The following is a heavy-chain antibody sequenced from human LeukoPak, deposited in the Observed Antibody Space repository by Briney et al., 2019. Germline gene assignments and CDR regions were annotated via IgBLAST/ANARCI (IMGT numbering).Heavy chain of an antibody. Sequence: SVKVSCKASGGTFSSYAISWVRQAPGQGREWMGRIIPILGIANYAQKFQGRVTITADKSTSTAYMELSSLRSEDTAVYYCARGLYDSSGYYPEDDYWGQGTLVTVSS. D-gene: IGHD3-22*01. J-gene: IGHJ4*02. CDR1: GGTFSSYA. CDR2: IIPILGIA. V-gene: IGHV1-69*04. CDR3: ARGLYDSSGYYPEDDY.